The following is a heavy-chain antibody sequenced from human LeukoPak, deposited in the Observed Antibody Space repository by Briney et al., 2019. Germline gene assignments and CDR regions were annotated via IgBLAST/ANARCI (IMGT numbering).Heavy chain of an antibody. V-gene: IGHV1-2*02. CDR2: INPNSGGT. J-gene: IGHJ4*02. CDR1: GYTFTSYY. Sequence: GASVKVSCKASGYTFTSYYMHWVRQAPGQGLEWMGWINPNSGGTNYAQKFQGRVTMTRDASISTAYMDLSRLRSVDTAVYYCVQFELDYWGQGTLVTVSS. D-gene: IGHD1-7*01. CDR3: VQFELDY.